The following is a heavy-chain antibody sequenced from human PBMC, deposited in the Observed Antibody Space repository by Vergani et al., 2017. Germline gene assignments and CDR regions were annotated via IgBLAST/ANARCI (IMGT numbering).Heavy chain of an antibody. Sequence: EVKLVESGGDLVQPGRSLRLSCQTSGFNFGEYGVSWVRQAPGTGLEWIGFIRSKTYGATTEYAASVRGRFTISRDDSKGIAYLQMSSLKKEDTAVYRCAVEIYDYGGSRDFDYWGQGTLVVVSS. D-gene: IGHD4-23*01. CDR2: IRSKTYGATT. V-gene: IGHV3-49*04. CDR1: GFNFGEYG. J-gene: IGHJ4*02. CDR3: AVEIYDYGGSRDFDY.